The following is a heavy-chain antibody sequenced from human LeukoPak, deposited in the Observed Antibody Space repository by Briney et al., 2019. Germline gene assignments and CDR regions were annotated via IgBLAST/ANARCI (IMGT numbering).Heavy chain of an antibody. V-gene: IGHV1-18*01. D-gene: IGHD3-22*01. Sequence: GASVKVSCKASGYTFTSYGISWVRQAPGQGLEWMGWISAYNGNTNYAQKLQGRVTMTTDTSISTAYMELSRLRSDDTAVYYCASYDSSGYYDYWGQGTLVTVSS. CDR1: GYTFTSYG. CDR3: ASYDSSGYYDY. CDR2: ISAYNGNT. J-gene: IGHJ4*02.